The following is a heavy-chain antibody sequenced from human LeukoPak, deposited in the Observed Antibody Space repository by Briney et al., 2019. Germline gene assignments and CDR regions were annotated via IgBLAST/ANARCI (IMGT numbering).Heavy chain of an antibody. V-gene: IGHV3-30*04. Sequence: GGSLRLSCAASGFTFSSYAMHWVRQAPGKGLEWVAVISYDGSNKYYADSVKGRFTISRDNSKNTLYLQMNSLRAEDTAVHYCARGADLVVAAPTYFDYWGQGTLVTVSS. CDR2: ISYDGSNK. CDR1: GFTFSSYA. D-gene: IGHD2-15*01. J-gene: IGHJ4*02. CDR3: ARGADLVVAAPTYFDY.